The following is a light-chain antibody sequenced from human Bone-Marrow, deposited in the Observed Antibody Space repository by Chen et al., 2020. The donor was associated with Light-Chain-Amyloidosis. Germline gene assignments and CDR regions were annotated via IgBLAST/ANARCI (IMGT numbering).Light chain of an antibody. J-gene: IGLJ2*01. CDR2: RDT. V-gene: IGLV3-25*03. CDR3: QSADSSGTYAVI. CDR1: DLPTKY. Sequence: SYELTQPPSVSVSPGQTARITCSGDDLPTKYAYWYQQKPGQAPVLVIHRDTERPWGISERFSGSSSGTTATLTISGVQAEDEADYHCQSADSSGTYAVIFGGGTKLTVL.